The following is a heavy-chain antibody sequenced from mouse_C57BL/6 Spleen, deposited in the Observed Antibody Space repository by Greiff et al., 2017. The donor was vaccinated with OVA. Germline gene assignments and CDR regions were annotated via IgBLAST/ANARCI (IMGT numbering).Heavy chain of an antibody. D-gene: IGHD1-1*01. CDR2: INPNNGGT. V-gene: IGHV1-54*01. CDR3: ARNYYGSSPYWYFDV. CDR1: GYAFTNYL. J-gene: IGHJ1*03. Sequence: QVQLQQSGAELVRPGTSVKVSCKASGYAFTNYLIEWVKQRPGQGLEWIGDINPNNGGTSYNQKFKGKATLTVDKSSSTAYMELRSLTSEDSAVYYCARNYYGSSPYWYFDVWGTGTTVTVSS.